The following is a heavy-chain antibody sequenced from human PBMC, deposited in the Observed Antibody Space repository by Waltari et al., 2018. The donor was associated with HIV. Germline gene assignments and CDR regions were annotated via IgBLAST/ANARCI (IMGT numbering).Heavy chain of an antibody. CDR2: LFHSGST. D-gene: IGHD1-1*01. V-gene: IGHV4-39*01. CDR1: RGTISSSSYY. J-gene: IGHJ6*02. CDR3: ARHCLQKGWLPQLKYYYGMDV. Sequence: QQQLQASGPGLVQPSETLSLTCPVSRGTISSSSYYCVLPRQSPGKGLEWIGSLFHSGSTYYSPSRRSRATISGDMSANRFSLKLTSVTATDTAVYFCARHCLQKGWLPQLKYYYGMDVWGQGTTVIVSS.